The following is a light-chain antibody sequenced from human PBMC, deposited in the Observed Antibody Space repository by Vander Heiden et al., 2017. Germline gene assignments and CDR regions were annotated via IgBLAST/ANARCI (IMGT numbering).Light chain of an antibody. CDR3: MQPLQTPRYT. V-gene: IGKV2-28*01. J-gene: IGKJ2*01. CDR1: QSLLHSNGYNY. Sequence: DIVVTQSPLFLAVTPGEPASISCRSSQSLLHSNGYNYLDWYLQKPGQSPQLLIYLGSNRASGVPDRFSGSGSGTDFTLKISGGEAEDVGVYYCMQPLQTPRYTFGQGTKLEIK. CDR2: LGS.